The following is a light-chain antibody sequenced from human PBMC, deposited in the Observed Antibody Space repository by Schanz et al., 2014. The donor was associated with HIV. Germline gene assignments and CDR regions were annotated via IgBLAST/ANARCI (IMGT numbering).Light chain of an antibody. J-gene: IGKJ3*01. CDR2: WAS. V-gene: IGKV4-1*01. CDR3: QQYFNTPFT. Sequence: DIVMTQSPDSLAVSLGGRATINCKSSQTVLYSSNNKNYLAWYQRKPGQPPKLLIYWASTRESGVPDRFSGSGSGTDFTLTISSLQAEDVAVYYCQQYFNTPFTFGPGTKVDIK. CDR1: QTVLYSSNNKNY.